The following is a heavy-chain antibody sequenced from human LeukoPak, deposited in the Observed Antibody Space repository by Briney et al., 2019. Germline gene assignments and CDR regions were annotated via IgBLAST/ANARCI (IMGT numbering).Heavy chain of an antibody. CDR1: GGSISSGGYS. CDR2: IYHSGST. J-gene: IGHJ3*02. D-gene: IGHD3-3*01. CDR3: ARGGTIFGVVISGLDI. V-gene: IGHV4-30-2*01. Sequence: SETLSLTCAVSGGSISSGGYSWSWIRQPPGKGLEWIGYIYHSGSTYYNPSLKSRVTISVDRSKNQFSLKLSSVTAADTAVYYCARGGTIFGVVISGLDIWGQGTMVTVSS.